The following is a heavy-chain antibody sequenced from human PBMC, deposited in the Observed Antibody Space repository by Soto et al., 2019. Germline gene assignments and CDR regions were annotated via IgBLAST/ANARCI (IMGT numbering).Heavy chain of an antibody. Sequence: SETLSLTCAVYGGSFSAYYWSWIRQPPGKGLEWIGEINHSGGTSYNPSLKSRVTISVDTSKSQFSLKLTSVTAADRAVYYCARGSVDTLDSSGSYEYWGQGTPVTVSS. CDR2: INHSGGT. CDR1: GGSFSAYY. D-gene: IGHD3-22*01. CDR3: ARGSVDTLDSSGSYEY. J-gene: IGHJ4*02. V-gene: IGHV4-34*01.